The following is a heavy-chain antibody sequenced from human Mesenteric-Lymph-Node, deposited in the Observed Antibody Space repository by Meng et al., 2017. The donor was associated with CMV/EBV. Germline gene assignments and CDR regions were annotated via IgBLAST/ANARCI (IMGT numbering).Heavy chain of an antibody. CDR2: IYYSGSS. CDR1: GGSISSSSYY. J-gene: IGHJ6*02. Sequence: SETLSLTCSVSGGSISSSSYYWGWIRQPPGKGLEWIGYIYYSGSSFYNPSLKSRVIISLNMSKNQFSLYLSSVTAADTAVYYCARADYYNLMDVWGQGTTVTVSS. CDR3: ARADYYNLMDV. D-gene: IGHD1-26*01. V-gene: IGHV4-30-4*08.